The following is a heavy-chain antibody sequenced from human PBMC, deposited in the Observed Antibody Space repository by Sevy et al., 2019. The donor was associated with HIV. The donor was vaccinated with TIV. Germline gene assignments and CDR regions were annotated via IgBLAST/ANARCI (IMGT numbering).Heavy chain of an antibody. CDR1: GFTFSSYA. Sequence: LSLTCAASGFTFSSYAMHWVRQAPGKGLEWVAVISYDGSNKYYADSVKGRFTIPRDNSKNTLYLQMNSLGAEDTAVYYCARDYGGNSDAFDYWGQGTLVTVSS. J-gene: IGHJ4*02. D-gene: IGHD4-17*01. V-gene: IGHV3-30-3*01. CDR2: ISYDGSNK. CDR3: ARDYGGNSDAFDY.